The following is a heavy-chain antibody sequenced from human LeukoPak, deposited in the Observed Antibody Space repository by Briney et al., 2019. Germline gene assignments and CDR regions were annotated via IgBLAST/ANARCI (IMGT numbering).Heavy chain of an antibody. J-gene: IGHJ4*02. D-gene: IGHD6-19*01. CDR1: GGSISSGSYY. V-gene: IGHV4-61*02. CDR2: IYTSGST. CDR3: ARVSIAVAGPRSYFDY. Sequence: SETLSLTCTVSGGSISSGSYYWSWIRQPAGKGLEWIGRIYTSGSTNYNPSLKSRVTISVDMSKNQFSLKLSSVTAADTAVYYCARVSIAVAGPRSYFDYWGQGTLVTVSS.